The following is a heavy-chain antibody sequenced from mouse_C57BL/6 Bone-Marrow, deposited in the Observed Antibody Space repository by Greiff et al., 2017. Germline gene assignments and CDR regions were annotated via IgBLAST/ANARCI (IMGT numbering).Heavy chain of an antibody. CDR2: IDPNSGGT. V-gene: IGHV1-72*01. J-gene: IGHJ1*03. Sequence: QVQLKQPGAELVKPGASVKLSCKASGYTFTSYWMHWVKQRPGRGLEWIGRIDPNSGGTKYNEKFKSKATLTVDKPSSTAYMQLSSLTSEDSAVYYCAREDPYYSNYDWYFDVWGTGTTVTVSS. D-gene: IGHD2-5*01. CDR3: AREDPYYSNYDWYFDV. CDR1: GYTFTSYW.